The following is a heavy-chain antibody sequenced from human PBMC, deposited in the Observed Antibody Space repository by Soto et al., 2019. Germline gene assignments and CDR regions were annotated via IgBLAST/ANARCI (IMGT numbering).Heavy chain of an antibody. CDR2: ISYDGSNK. V-gene: IGHV3-30*18. CDR1: GFTFSSYG. Sequence: GGSLRLSCAASGFTFSSYGMHWVRQAPGKGLEWVAFISYDGSNKYYADSVRGRFTISRDNSKNTLYLQMNSLRAEDTAVYYCAKDQGSSLPMPYYYYGMDVWGQGTTVTVSS. D-gene: IGHD2-2*01. CDR3: AKDQGSSLPMPYYYYGMDV. J-gene: IGHJ6*02.